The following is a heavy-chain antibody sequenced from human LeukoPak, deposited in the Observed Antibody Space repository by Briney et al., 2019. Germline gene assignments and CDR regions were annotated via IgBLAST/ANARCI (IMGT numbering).Heavy chain of an antibody. CDR2: ITGGGGTT. D-gene: IGHD4-23*01. Sequence: GGSLRLSCVASGFTFSTYAMSWVRRTPGKGLKWASAITGGGGTTYYADSVKGRFTISRDNSQNTLYLQMNSLRAGDTAVYYCAKDPPILRWSFDFWGQGTLVTVSS. CDR3: AKDPPILRWSFDF. V-gene: IGHV3-23*01. J-gene: IGHJ4*02. CDR1: GFTFSTYA.